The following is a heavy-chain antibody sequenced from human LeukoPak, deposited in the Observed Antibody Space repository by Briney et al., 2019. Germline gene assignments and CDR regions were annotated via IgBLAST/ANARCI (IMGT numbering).Heavy chain of an antibody. Sequence: GGSLRLSCAASGFTFSNYAMSWVRQAPGKGLEWVSAISGSGDSTYYAESVKGRFTISRDNSKNTLYLQMNSLRAEDTAIYYCAKGAPGEIWPSQQIYFQHWGLGTLVTVSS. D-gene: IGHD3-16*01. CDR2: ISGSGDST. CDR1: GFTFSNYA. CDR3: AKGAPGEIWPSQQIYFQH. J-gene: IGHJ1*01. V-gene: IGHV3-23*01.